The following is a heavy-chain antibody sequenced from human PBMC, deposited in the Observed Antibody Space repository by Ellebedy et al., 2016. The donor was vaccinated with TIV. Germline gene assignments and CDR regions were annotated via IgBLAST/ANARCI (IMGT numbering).Heavy chain of an antibody. J-gene: IGHJ4*02. CDR2: ISSNGGST. D-gene: IGHD6-13*01. Sequence: GGSLRLXXSASGLTFSSYTIHWVRQAPGKGLEYVSAISSNGGSTYYADSVKGRFTISRDNAKKSLFLEMNSLRHDDTALYYCTKDIGGQRLVYSPDFWGQGTLVTVSA. CDR3: TKDIGGQRLVYSPDF. V-gene: IGHV3-64*04. CDR1: GLTFSSYT.